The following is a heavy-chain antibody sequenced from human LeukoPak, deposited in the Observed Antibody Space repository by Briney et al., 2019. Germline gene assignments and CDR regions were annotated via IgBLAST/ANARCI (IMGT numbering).Heavy chain of an antibody. CDR2: ISETGTTI. V-gene: IGHV3-11*04. CDR1: GFIFSDYY. J-gene: IGHJ4*02. D-gene: IGHD3-10*01. Sequence: PGGSLRLSCAASGFIFSDYYVTWLRQAPGKGLEWISYISETGTTIHYAASVKGRFIVSRDNTRNSPYLQMNNLRVDDTAIYYCARDAFYYSSDQWGRGTLVTVSS. CDR3: ARDAFYYSSDQ.